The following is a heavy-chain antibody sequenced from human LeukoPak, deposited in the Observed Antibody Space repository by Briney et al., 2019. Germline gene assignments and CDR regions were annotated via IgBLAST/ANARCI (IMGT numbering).Heavy chain of an antibody. D-gene: IGHD6-13*01. CDR3: ARQSIPRYSSSWYYFDY. J-gene: IGHJ4*02. Sequence: GRSLRLSCAASGFTFSSYAMYWVRQAPGKGLEWVALISYDESNKYYADSVKGRFTISRDNSKNTLYLQMNSLRAEDTAVYYCARQSIPRYSSSWYYFDYWGQGTLVTVSS. CDR1: GFTFSSYA. V-gene: IGHV3-30*04. CDR2: ISYDESNK.